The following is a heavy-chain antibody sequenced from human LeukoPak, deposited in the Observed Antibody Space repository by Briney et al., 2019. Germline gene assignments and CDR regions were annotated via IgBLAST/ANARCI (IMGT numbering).Heavy chain of an antibody. D-gene: IGHD3-16*01. Sequence: GGSLRLSCAASGFTFSSYWMNWARQAPGKWLEWVASINHNGNVNYYVDSVKGRFTISRDNAKNSLYLQMSNLRAEDTAVYFCARGVGLDVWGQGATVTVSS. CDR3: ARGVGLDV. CDR1: GFTFSSYW. J-gene: IGHJ6*02. V-gene: IGHV3-7*03. CDR2: INHNGNVN.